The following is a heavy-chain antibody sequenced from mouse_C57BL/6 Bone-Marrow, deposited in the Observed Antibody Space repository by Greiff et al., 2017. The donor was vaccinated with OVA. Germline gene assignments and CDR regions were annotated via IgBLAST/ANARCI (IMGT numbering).Heavy chain of an antibody. Sequence: VQLQQSGPELVKPGASVKISCKASGYTFTDYYMNWVKQSHGKSLEWIGDINPNNGGTSYNQKFKGKATLTVDKSSSTAYMELRSLTSEDSAVYYCARFQMYYDYDRTYFDYWPRHHSHSLL. CDR3: ARFQMYYDYDRTYFDY. CDR1: GYTFTDYY. J-gene: IGHJ2*01. CDR2: INPNNGGT. D-gene: IGHD2-4*01. V-gene: IGHV1-26*01.